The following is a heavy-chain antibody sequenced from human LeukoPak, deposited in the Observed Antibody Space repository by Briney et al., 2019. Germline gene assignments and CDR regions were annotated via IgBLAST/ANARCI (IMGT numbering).Heavy chain of an antibody. J-gene: IGHJ4*02. CDR2: IYHSGTT. D-gene: IGHD4-23*01. CDR1: AYSISSGYY. Sequence: SETLSLTCSVSAYSISSGYYWGWIRQPPGKGLEWIGTIYHSGTTYYNPSLKSRVTISVDTSKNQFSLKLSSVTAADTAVYYCARDWGVDYGGNSIYYFDYWGQGTLVTVSS. CDR3: ARDWGVDYGGNSIYYFDY. V-gene: IGHV4-38-2*02.